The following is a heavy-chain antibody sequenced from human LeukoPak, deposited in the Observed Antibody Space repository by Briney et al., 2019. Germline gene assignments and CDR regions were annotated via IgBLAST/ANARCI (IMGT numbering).Heavy chain of an antibody. CDR2: FQYSGST. V-gene: IGHV4-39*07. J-gene: IGHJ4*02. Sequence: SETLSLTCTVSGGSISSSSYYWGWIRQPPGKGLEWIGSFQYSGSTHYNPSLRSRVTISVDTSKNQFSLSLSSVTAEYTAAYYCASEPYWGPGALVTVSS. CDR3: ASEPY. CDR1: GGSISSSSYY.